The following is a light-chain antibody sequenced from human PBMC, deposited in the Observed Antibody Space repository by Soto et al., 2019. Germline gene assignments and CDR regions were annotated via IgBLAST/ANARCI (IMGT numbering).Light chain of an antibody. Sequence: DIQLTQSPSFLSASVGDRVTITCRASQGISSYLAWYQQKPGKAPKVLISAATTLQSGVPSRFSGSGSGTEFTLTISSLQPEDFATYYCQQLNNYPITFGRGTKVEI. CDR3: QQLNNYPIT. J-gene: IGKJ4*01. CDR2: AAT. V-gene: IGKV1-9*01. CDR1: QGISSY.